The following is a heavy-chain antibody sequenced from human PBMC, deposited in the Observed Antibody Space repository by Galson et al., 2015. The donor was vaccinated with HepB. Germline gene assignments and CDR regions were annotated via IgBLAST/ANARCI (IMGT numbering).Heavy chain of an antibody. V-gene: IGHV3-64D*06. CDR2: ISSTGGST. CDR3: VKDSSGRWGYIAAVVGYYYGMDV. Sequence: SLRLSCAASGFTFSSYAMHWVRQAPGKGLEYVSAISSTGGSTYYADSVKGRFTISRDNSKNTLYLQMSSLRAEDTAVYYCVKDSSGRWGYIAAVVGYYYGMDVWGKGTTVTVSS. J-gene: IGHJ6*04. D-gene: IGHD6-13*01. CDR1: GFTFSSYA.